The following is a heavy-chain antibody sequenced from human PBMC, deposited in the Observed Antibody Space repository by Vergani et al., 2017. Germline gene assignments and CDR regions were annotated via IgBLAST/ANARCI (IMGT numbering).Heavy chain of an antibody. CDR3: ARSGRFQPTVRGVISRAGMDV. CDR1: GGSISSGSYY. J-gene: IGHJ6*02. D-gene: IGHD3-10*01. CDR2: IYTSGST. V-gene: IGHV4-61*02. Sequence: QVQLQESGPGLVKPSQTLSLTCTVSGGSISSGSYYWSWIRQPAGKGLEWIGRIYTSGSTNYNPSLKSRVTISVDTSKNQFSLKLSSVTAADTAVYYCARSGRFQPTVRGVISRAGMDVWGQGTTVTVSS.